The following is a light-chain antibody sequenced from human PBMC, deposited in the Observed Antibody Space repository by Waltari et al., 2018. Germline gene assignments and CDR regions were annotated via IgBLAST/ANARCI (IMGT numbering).Light chain of an antibody. CDR2: SNN. J-gene: IGLJ1*01. Sequence: QSVLTQPPPASGTPGQRVTISCFGSSSTSESNTVNWYQQLPGTAPKLLIYSNNQRPSGVPDRFSGSKSGTSASLAISGLQSEDEADYYCAAWDDSLNGYVFGTGTKVTVL. V-gene: IGLV1-44*01. CDR1: SSTSESNT. CDR3: AAWDDSLNGYV.